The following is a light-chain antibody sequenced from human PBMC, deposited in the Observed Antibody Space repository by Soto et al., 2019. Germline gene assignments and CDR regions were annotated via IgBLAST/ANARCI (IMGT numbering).Light chain of an antibody. J-gene: IGKJ1*01. CDR1: QSISNN. CDR3: QQYNNWWT. CDR2: GAS. Sequence: EIVMTQSPATLSVSPGERATLSCRASQSISNNLACYHQRPGQPPRLLIYGASTRATGIPARFSGSGSGTEFTLTISSLQSEDFAVYYCQQYNNWWTFGQGTRVEIK. V-gene: IGKV3-15*01.